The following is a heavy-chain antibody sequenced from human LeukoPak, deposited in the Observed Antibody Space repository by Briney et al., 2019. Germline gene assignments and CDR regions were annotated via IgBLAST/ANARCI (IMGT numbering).Heavy chain of an antibody. CDR1: GFILSNYW. D-gene: IGHD6-6*01. CDR3: ARDGAAPDFYYYFMDV. J-gene: IGHJ6*03. Sequence: GGSLRLSCAASGFILSNYWMTWVRQAPGKGLEWVANINQDGSEKYYVDSVKGRFTISRDNAKNSLFLQMNSLRVEDTAVYYCARDGAAPDFYYYFMDVWGKGTTVTVSS. CDR2: INQDGSEK. V-gene: IGHV3-7*01.